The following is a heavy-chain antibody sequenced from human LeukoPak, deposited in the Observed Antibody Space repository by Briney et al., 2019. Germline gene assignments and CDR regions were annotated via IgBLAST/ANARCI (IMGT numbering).Heavy chain of an antibody. V-gene: IGHV1-46*03. Sequence: ASVTVSCKASGYTFTSYYMHWVRQAPRPGLEWLGIINPSGGSTSYAQKFQGRVTMTRDTSTSTVYMELSSLRSEDTAVYYCARENYGGNSAVGYWGQGTLVTVSS. CDR1: GYTFTSYY. D-gene: IGHD4-23*01. CDR2: INPSGGST. J-gene: IGHJ4*02. CDR3: ARENYGGNSAVGY.